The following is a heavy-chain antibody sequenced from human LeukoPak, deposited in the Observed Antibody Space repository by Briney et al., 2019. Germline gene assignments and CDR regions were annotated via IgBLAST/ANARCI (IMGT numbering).Heavy chain of an antibody. CDR1: GFTFTSHA. V-gene: IGHV3-48*01. CDR2: ISSGSSAI. Sequence: GGSLRLSCAASGFTFTSHAMNWVRQAPGKGLEWLSYISSGSSAIYYADSVKGRFTISRDNAKNSLYLQMNSLRADDMAVYYCARDGNRGYDMDVWGQGTTVTVSS. J-gene: IGHJ6*02. CDR3: ARDGNRGYDMDV.